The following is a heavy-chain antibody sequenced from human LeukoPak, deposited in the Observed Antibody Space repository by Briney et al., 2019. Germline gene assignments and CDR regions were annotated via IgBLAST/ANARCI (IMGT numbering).Heavy chain of an antibody. J-gene: IGHJ3*02. V-gene: IGHV3-11*01. D-gene: IGHD3-10*01. Sequence: GSLRLSCAASGFTFSDYQMNWIRQAPGKGLEWVSYISSSGGTISYADSVKGRFTISRDNAKNSLYLQMNSLRAEDTAVYYCARDEYYYGSGADIWGQGTMVTVSS. CDR1: GFTFSDYQ. CDR3: ARDEYYYGSGADI. CDR2: ISSSGGTI.